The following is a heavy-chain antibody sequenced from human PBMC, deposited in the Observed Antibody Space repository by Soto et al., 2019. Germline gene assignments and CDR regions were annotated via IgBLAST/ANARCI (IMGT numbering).Heavy chain of an antibody. V-gene: IGHV4-59*01. CDR2: VFYSGSA. J-gene: IGHJ4*02. CDR3: ARSSNWFLSPLDY. D-gene: IGHD6-13*01. Sequence: QVQLQESGPGLVTPSETLSLTCTVSGGSIGTYYWSWIRQPPGKGLEWIGYVFYSGSANYNPSLKSRVTMSVDTSKNQFSLTLTSINTADTAVYYCARSSNWFLSPLDYWGPGILVTVSS. CDR1: GGSIGTYY.